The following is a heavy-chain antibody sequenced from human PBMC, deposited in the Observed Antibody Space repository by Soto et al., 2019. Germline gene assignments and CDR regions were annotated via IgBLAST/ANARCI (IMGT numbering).Heavy chain of an antibody. CDR1: GFTFSSYG. Sequence: QVQLVESGGGVVQPGRSLRLSCAASGFTFSSYGMHWVRQAPGKGLEWVAVIWYDGSNKYYADSVKGRFTISRDNSKNTLYLQMNSLRAEDTAVYYCARDAVTPSYGMDVWGQGTTVTVSS. D-gene: IGHD2-21*02. J-gene: IGHJ6*02. CDR3: ARDAVTPSYGMDV. CDR2: IWYDGSNK. V-gene: IGHV3-33*01.